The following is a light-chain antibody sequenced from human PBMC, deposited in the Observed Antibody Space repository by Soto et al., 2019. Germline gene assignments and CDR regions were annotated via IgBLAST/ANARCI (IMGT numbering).Light chain of an antibody. V-gene: IGLV2-14*03. Sequence: QSALTPPASVSGSPGQSISISCFGTSSDVGAFNYVSWYQHHPGKAPQLILYDVTSRPSGVSNRFSASKSGNTASLTISGLQAEDEADYYCSSYTTRNTEVFGTGTKLTVL. CDR1: SSDVGAFNY. CDR3: SSYTTRNTEV. CDR2: DVT. J-gene: IGLJ1*01.